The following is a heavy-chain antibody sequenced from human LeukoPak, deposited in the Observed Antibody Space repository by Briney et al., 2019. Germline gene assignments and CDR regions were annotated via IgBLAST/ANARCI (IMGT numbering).Heavy chain of an antibody. D-gene: IGHD3-10*01. CDR2: ISWNSGII. CDR1: GFTFHDYA. Sequence: GGSLRLSCAASGFTFHDYAMHWVRQAPGKGLEWVSGISWNSGIIGYADSVKGRFTTSRDNAKNSLYLQMNSLRAEDTAVYYCARGFGAAYYYYCMDVWGKGTTVTISS. CDR3: ARGFGAAYYYYCMDV. J-gene: IGHJ6*03. V-gene: IGHV3-9*01.